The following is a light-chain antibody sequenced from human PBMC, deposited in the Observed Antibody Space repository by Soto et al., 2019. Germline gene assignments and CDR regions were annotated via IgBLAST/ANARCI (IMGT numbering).Light chain of an antibody. Sequence: ENVLTQSPGTLSLSPGERATLSCRASQSVNSNFLAWYQQKPGQSPCLLIYGISSRATGIQDRFSGSGSGTDFTITIRILDPEDFAVYYLQQYDRSHLTFGAGTKVEIK. CDR3: QQYDRSHLT. CDR1: QSVNSNF. CDR2: GIS. J-gene: IGKJ4*01. V-gene: IGKV3-20*01.